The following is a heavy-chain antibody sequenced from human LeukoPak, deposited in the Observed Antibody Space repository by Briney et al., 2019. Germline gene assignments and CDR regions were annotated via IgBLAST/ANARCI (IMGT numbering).Heavy chain of an antibody. Sequence: GGSLRLSCAASGLTFSNYWMTWVRQAPGKGLGWVADIKEDGSEKYYVDSVKGRFTISRDNAKNSLFLQMDSLRSEDTAVYYCVKNSGWYRLDCWGQGTLVTVSS. CDR1: GLTFSNYW. D-gene: IGHD6-13*01. CDR3: VKNSGWYRLDC. J-gene: IGHJ4*02. V-gene: IGHV3-7*03. CDR2: IKEDGSEK.